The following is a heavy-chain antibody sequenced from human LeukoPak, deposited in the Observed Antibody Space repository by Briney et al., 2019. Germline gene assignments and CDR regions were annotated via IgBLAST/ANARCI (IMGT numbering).Heavy chain of an antibody. CDR1: GGSISSYF. D-gene: IGHD3-10*01. J-gene: IGHJ4*02. CDR3: ASNYYGSGSLDY. V-gene: IGHV4-59*08. CDR2: VYYSGSP. Sequence: SETLSLTCTVSGGSISSYFWSWIRQPPGMGLEWIGYVYYSGSPNYNPSLKSRVTISVDTSKNQFSLKLSSVTAADTAVYYCASNYYGSGSLDYWGQGNLVTVSS.